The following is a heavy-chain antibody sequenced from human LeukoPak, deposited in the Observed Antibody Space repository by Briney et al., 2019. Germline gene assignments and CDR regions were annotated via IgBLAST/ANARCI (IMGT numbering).Heavy chain of an antibody. CDR3: ARDPITIFGRTKNYFDY. D-gene: IGHD3-3*01. V-gene: IGHV1-69*06. Sequence: SVKVSCKASGGTLSSYAISWVRQAPGQGLEWMGGIIPIFGTANYAQKFQGRVTITADKSTSTAYMELSSLRSEDTAVYYCARDPITIFGRTKNYFDYWGQGTLVTVSS. CDR2: IIPIFGTA. CDR1: GGTLSSYA. J-gene: IGHJ4*02.